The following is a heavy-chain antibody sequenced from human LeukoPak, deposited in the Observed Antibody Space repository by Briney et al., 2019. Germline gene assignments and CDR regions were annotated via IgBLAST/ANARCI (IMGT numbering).Heavy chain of an antibody. D-gene: IGHD3-10*01. CDR2: IYHSGST. Sequence: SETLSLTCTVSGGSISSYYWSWIRQPPGKGLEWIGYIYHSGSTDYNPSLKSRVTISVDTSKSQFSLKLTSVTAADTAVYYCATSNDYGSGNYYWGQGTLVTVSS. J-gene: IGHJ4*02. CDR3: ATSNDYGSGNYY. CDR1: GGSISSYY. V-gene: IGHV4-4*09.